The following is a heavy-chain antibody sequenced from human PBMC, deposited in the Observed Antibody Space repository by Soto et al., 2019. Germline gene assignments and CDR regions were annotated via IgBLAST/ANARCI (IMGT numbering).Heavy chain of an antibody. Sequence: SXKVSFKASGYTXTGYYMNWVRQAPGQGLEWMGWINPNSGGTNYAKKFQGWVTMTRETSISPDYMELSRLRSDETAVYYCARVHRIAARPEYGMDVWGQGTTVTVSS. CDR2: INPNSGGT. CDR1: GYTXTGYY. V-gene: IGHV1-2*04. CDR3: ARVHRIAARPEYGMDV. D-gene: IGHD6-6*01. J-gene: IGHJ6*02.